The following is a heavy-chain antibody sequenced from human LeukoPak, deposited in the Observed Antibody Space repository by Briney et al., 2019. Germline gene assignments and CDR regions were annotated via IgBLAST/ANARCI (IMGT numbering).Heavy chain of an antibody. J-gene: IGHJ4*02. CDR3: AKAQRWRSPPYLDS. V-gene: IGHV3-23*01. Sequence: GGSLRLSCAASGVTFSSYAMSWVRQAPGKGLEWVSSISGSGSSSYYADPVRGRFTISRDKYKYTLYVNMNSLRDEDTAVYYCAKAQRWRSPPYLDSWGQGTLVTVSS. CDR1: GVTFSSYA. D-gene: IGHD2-15*01. CDR2: ISGSGSSS.